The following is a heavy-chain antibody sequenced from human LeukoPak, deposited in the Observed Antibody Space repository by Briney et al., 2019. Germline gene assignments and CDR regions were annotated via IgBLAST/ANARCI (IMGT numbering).Heavy chain of an antibody. V-gene: IGHV3-21*01. D-gene: IGHD5-12*01. CDR1: GFTFSSYS. Sequence: GGSLRLSCAASGFTFSSYSMNWVRQAPGKGLEWVSSISSSSSYIYYADSVKGRFTFSRDNAKNSLYLQMNSLRAEDTAVYYCARVVSGYDLIDYWDQGTLVTVSS. J-gene: IGHJ4*02. CDR3: ARVVSGYDLIDY. CDR2: ISSSSSYI.